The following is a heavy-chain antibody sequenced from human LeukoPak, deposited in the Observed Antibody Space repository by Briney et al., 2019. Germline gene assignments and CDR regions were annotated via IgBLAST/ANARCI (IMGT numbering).Heavy chain of an antibody. Sequence: SETLSLTCTVSGGSISSGGYYWSWMRQPPGKGLEWIGYIYHSGSTYYNPSLKSRVTISVDRSKNQFSLKLSSVTAADTAVYYCARRRVASSTSFNWFDPWGQGTLVTVSS. D-gene: IGHD2-2*01. CDR2: IYHSGST. V-gene: IGHV4-30-2*01. J-gene: IGHJ5*02. CDR1: GGSISSGGYY. CDR3: ARRRVASSTSFNWFDP.